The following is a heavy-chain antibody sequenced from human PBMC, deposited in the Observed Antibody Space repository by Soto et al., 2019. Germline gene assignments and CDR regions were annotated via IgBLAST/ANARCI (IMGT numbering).Heavy chain of an antibody. CDR3: VGDQKYFRVNGNWFDS. Sequence: ASVKVSCKASGYTSADFGISCVRQAPGQGLEWMGWVSGNNGASNPAPKVQGRITMTLDTSTGVSYMALRSLRSDDTAIYYCVGDQKYFRVNGNWFDSWGQGTLVTVSS. V-gene: IGHV1-18*04. J-gene: IGHJ5*01. D-gene: IGHD2-2*01. CDR1: GYTSADFG. CDR2: VSGNNGAS.